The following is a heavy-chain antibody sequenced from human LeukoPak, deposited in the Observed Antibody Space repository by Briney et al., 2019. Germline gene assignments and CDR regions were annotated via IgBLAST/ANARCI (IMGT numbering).Heavy chain of an antibody. CDR2: ISSSSSYI. CDR1: GFTFSSYS. D-gene: IGHD3-3*01. CDR3: ARLRGLYDFWSGYYFDY. Sequence: GGSLRLSCAASGFTFSSYSMNWVRQAPGKGLEWVSSISSSSSYIYYADSVKGRFTISRDNAKNSLYLQMNSLRAEDTAVYYCARLRGLYDFWSGYYFDYWGQGTLVTVSS. J-gene: IGHJ4*02. V-gene: IGHV3-21*04.